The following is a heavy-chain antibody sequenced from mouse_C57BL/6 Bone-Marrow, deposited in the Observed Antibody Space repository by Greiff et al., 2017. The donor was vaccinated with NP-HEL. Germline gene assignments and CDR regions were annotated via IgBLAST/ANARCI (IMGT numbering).Heavy chain of an antibody. D-gene: IGHD2-5*01. J-gene: IGHJ4*01. CDR3: TRSNYGGYAMDY. CDR1: GFNIKDYY. V-gene: IGHV14-1*01. CDR2: IDPEDGDT. Sequence: EVKLMESGAELVRPGASVKLSCTASGFNIKDYYMHWVKQRPEQGLEWIGRIDPEDGDTEYAPKFQGKATMTADTSSNTAYLQLSSLTSEDTAVYYCTRSNYGGYAMDYWGQGTSVTVSS.